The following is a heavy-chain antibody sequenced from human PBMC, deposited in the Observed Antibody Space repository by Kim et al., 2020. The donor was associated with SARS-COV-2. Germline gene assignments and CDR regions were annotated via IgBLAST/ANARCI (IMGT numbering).Heavy chain of an antibody. J-gene: IGHJ4*02. Sequence: GGSLRLSCAASGFIFRNFGLHWVRQAPGKGLEWVAFISNDGATAIYADSVRGRFTISRDYSENKVYLQMDSLSAGDTDVYYCARPSSSHFDFWGQGTLV. D-gene: IGHD3-10*01. V-gene: IGHV3-33*05. CDR3: ARPSSSHFDF. CDR1: GFIFRNFG. CDR2: ISNDGATA.